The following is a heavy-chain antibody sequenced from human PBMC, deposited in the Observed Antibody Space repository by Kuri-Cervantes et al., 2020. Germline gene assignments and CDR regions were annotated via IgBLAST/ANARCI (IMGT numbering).Heavy chain of an antibody. CDR2: IYYSGST. J-gene: IGHJ3*02. CDR3: ARDIVVWDDAFDI. D-gene: IGHD2-2*01. V-gene: IGHV4-30-4*01. CDR1: GGSISSGDYY. Sequence: LRLSCTVSGGSISSGDYYWSWIRQPPGKGLEWIGYIYYSGSTYYNPSLKSRVTISVDTSKNQFSLKLSSVTAADTAVYYCARDIVVWDDAFDIWGQGTMVTVSS.